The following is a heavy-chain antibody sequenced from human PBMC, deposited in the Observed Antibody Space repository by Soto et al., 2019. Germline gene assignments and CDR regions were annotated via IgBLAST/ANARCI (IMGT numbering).Heavy chain of an antibody. J-gene: IGHJ6*02. CDR2: IYYSGST. D-gene: IGHD3-3*01. CDR3: ARVAYDFWSGYQNYYYYYGMDV. V-gene: IGHV4-59*01. Sequence: SETLSLTCTVSGGSISSYYWSLIRQPPGKGLEWIGYIYYSGSTNYNPSLKSRVTISVDTSKNQFSLKLSSVTAADTAVYYCARVAYDFWSGYQNYYYYYGMDVWGQGTTVTVSS. CDR1: GGSISSYY.